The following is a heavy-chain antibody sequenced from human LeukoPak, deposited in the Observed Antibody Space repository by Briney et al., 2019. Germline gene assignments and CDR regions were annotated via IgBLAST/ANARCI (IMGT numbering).Heavy chain of an antibody. CDR3: ARDLRDGYNWDFDY. J-gene: IGHJ4*02. D-gene: IGHD5-12*01. CDR1: GFTFSSYS. Sequence: PGGSLRLSCAASGFTFSSYSMNWVRQAPGEGLEWVSYISSSSSTIYYADSVKGRFTISRDNAKNSLYLQMNSLRDEDTAVYYCARDLRDGYNWDFDYWGQGTLVTVSS. V-gene: IGHV3-48*02. CDR2: ISSSSSTI.